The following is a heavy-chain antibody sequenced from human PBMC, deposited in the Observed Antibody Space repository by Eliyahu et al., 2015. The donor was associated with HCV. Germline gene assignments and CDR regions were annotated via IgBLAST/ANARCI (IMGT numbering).Heavy chain of an antibody. V-gene: IGHV3-33*08. CDR2: IWYDGSNK. CDR3: ARGSLAAAGIFWYFDL. D-gene: IGHD6-13*01. Sequence: QVQLVESGGGVVQPGRSLRLSCAASGFTFSXYGMHWVRQAPGKGLGWVAVIWYDGSNKYYADSVKGRFTISRDNSKNTLYLQMNSLRAEDTAVYYCARGSLAAAGIFWYFDLWGRGTLVTVSS. J-gene: IGHJ2*01. CDR1: GFTFSXYG.